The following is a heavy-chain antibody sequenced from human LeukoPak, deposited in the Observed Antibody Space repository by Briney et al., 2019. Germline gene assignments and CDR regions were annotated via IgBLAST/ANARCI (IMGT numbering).Heavy chain of an antibody. CDR1: GYTFTSYD. V-gene: IGHV1-8*03. CDR3: ARAQGGIYYYYYYMDV. J-gene: IGHJ6*03. Sequence: GASVKVSCKASGYTFTSYDINWVRQATGQGLEWMGWMNPNSGNTGYAQKFQGRVTITRNTSISTAYMELSSLRSEDTAVYYCARAQGGIYYYYYYMDVWGKGTTVTVSS. CDR2: MNPNSGNT.